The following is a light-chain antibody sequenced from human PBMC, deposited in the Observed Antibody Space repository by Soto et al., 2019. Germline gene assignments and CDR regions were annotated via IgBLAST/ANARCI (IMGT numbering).Light chain of an antibody. CDR2: DVT. Sequence: QSVLTQPPSASGSPGQSVTISCTGTSSDVGGYNYVSWYQQHPGKAPKLIIYDVTKRPSGVPDRFSGSKSGNTASLTVSGLQAEDEADYYCSSYAGSNNLFGGGTKLTVL. J-gene: IGLJ2*01. CDR3: SSYAGSNNL. CDR1: SSDVGGYNY. V-gene: IGLV2-8*01.